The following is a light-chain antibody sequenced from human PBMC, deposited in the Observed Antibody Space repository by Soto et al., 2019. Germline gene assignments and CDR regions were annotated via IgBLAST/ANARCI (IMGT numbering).Light chain of an antibody. Sequence: EIVMTQSPATLSVSPGEGATLSCRASQGIGDTLAWYQQKPGQTPRLLIYDTSIRATGVPARFSGSRSGAEFTLTISSLQSEDFAVFYCQQYNIWPPYSFGQGTKLEIK. CDR3: QQYNIWPPYS. CDR2: DTS. V-gene: IGKV3-15*01. CDR1: QGIGDT. J-gene: IGKJ2*03.